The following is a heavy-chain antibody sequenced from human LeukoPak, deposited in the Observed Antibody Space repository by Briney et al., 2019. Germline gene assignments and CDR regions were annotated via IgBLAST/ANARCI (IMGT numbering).Heavy chain of an antibody. J-gene: IGHJ4*02. CDR1: GLTVSSSY. V-gene: IGHV3-66*01. Sequence: GGSLRLSCAASGLTVSSSYMSWVRQAPGKGLEWVSVIYSDGGTYYADSVKDRFTISRDNSKNTLYLQMNSLRAEDTAVYYCARTAYSDYSLGFWGQGTLVTVSS. D-gene: IGHD5-12*01. CDR3: ARTAYSDYSLGF. CDR2: IYSDGGT.